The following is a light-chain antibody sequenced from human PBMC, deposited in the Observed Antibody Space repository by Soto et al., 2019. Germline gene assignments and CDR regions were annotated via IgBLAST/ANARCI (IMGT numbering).Light chain of an antibody. J-gene: IGLJ2*01. CDR1: SSDVGGYNY. CDR2: DVS. Sequence: QSALTQPASVSGSPGQSITISCTGTSSDVGGYNYVSWYQQHPGKAPKLMIYDVSNRPSGFANRFSGSKSGNTASLTISGLQAEDEADYYCCSYTSSSTLRVFGGGTKLTVL. CDR3: CSYTSSSTLRV. V-gene: IGLV2-14*01.